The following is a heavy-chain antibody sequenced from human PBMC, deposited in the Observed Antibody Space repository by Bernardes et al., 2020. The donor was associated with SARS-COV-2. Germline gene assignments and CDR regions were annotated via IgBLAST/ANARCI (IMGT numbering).Heavy chain of an antibody. Sequence: GESLKISCKGSGYSFTSYWISWVRQMPGKGPEWMGRIDPSDSYTNSSPSFQGHVTISADKSISTAYLQWSSLKASDTAMYYCLRHVVVRGCYYFDYWGQGTLVHVSS. CDR2: IDPSDSYT. V-gene: IGHV5-10-1*01. CDR3: LRHVVVRGCYYFDY. CDR1: GYSFTSYW. J-gene: IGHJ4*02. D-gene: IGHD3-10*01.